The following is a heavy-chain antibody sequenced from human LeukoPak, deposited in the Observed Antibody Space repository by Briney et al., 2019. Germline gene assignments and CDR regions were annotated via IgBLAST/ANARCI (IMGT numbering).Heavy chain of an antibody. J-gene: IGHJ4*02. CDR1: GDSASSNSAA. CDR2: TYYRSKWYN. Sequence: SQTLSLTCAISGDSASSNSAAWNWIRQSPSRGLEWLGRTYYRSKWYNDYAVSVKSRITINPDTSKNQFSLQLNSVTPEDTAVYYCARENDYVWGSYRQTHYFDYWGQGTLVTVSS. D-gene: IGHD3-16*02. CDR3: ARENDYVWGSYRQTHYFDY. V-gene: IGHV6-1*01.